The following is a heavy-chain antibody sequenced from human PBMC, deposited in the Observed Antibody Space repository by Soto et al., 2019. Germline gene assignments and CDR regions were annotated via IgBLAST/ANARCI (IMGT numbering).Heavy chain of an antibody. D-gene: IGHD3-22*01. CDR3: ARLGFYYDSSAYDY. CDR1: GYSISSGYY. V-gene: IGHV4-38-2*01. Sequence: ETLSLTCAVSGYSISSGYYWGWIRQPPGKGLEWIGSIFRSGSTYYNPSLKSRVTISVDTSQNQFSLKLNSVTAADTAVYYCARLGFYYDSSAYDYWGLGTLVTVSS. CDR2: IFRSGST. J-gene: IGHJ4*02.